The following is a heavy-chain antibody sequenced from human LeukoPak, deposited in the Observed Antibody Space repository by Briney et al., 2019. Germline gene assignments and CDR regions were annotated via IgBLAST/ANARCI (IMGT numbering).Heavy chain of an antibody. CDR1: GGSFSGYY. CDR3: ARASGTPGAFDI. CDR2: INHSGST. D-gene: IGHD3-10*01. Sequence: PSETLSLTCAVYGGSFSGYYWSWIRQPPGKGLEWIGEINHSGSTNYNPSLKSRVTISVDTSKNQFSLKLSSVTAADTAVYYCARASGTPGAFDIWGQGTMVTVSS. J-gene: IGHJ3*02. V-gene: IGHV4-34*01.